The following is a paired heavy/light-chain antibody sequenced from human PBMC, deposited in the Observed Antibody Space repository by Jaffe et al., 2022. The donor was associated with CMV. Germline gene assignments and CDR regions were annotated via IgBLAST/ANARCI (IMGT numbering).Light chain of an antibody. Sequence: NFMLTQPHSVSESPGKTVIISCTRSSGSIASSYVQWYQQRPGRAPTTLIYENNQRPSGVPDRFSGSIDSSSNSASLTISGLKTEDEADYYCQSYDTSSPVVFGGGTKLTVL. CDR3: QSYDTSSPVV. J-gene: IGLJ2*01. V-gene: IGLV6-57*04. CDR2: ENN. CDR1: SGSIASSY.
Heavy chain of an antibody. CDR3: ATLLRYDALGGFDP. CDR2: ISPSGSYI. Sequence: EVQLVESGGGLVKPGGSLRLSCAASGFTFSSYSMNWVRQAPGKGLEWVSSISPSGSYIYYAASVKGRFTISRDNAKNSLYLQMNSLRAEDTAIYYCATLLRYDALGGFDPWGQGTLVTVSS. D-gene: IGHD2-15*01. CDR1: GFTFSSYS. V-gene: IGHV3-21*02. J-gene: IGHJ5*02.